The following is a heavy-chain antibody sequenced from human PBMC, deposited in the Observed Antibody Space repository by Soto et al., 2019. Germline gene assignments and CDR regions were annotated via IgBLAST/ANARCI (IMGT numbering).Heavy chain of an antibody. CDR3: AKGGGQWFQRYYFDY. CDR1: GFTFSSYW. J-gene: IGHJ4*02. CDR2: ISYDGSNK. Sequence: GGSLRLSCAASGFTFSSYWMSWVRQAPGKGLEWVAVISYDGSNKYYADSVKGRFTISRDNSKNTLYLQMNSLRAEDTAVYYCAKGGGQWFQRYYFDYWGQGTLVTVSS. D-gene: IGHD3-22*01. V-gene: IGHV3-30*18.